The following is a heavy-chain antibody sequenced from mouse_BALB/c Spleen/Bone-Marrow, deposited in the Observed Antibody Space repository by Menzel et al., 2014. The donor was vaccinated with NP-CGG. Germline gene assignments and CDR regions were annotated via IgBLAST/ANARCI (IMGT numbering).Heavy chain of an antibody. CDR1: GYTFTSYW. V-gene: IGHV1-52*01. Sequence: QVQLQQPGAELVRPGASVKLSCKASGYTFTSYWMNWVKQRPEQGLEWIGRIDPYDSETHYNQNFRDKAILTVDKSSRIAFMQLSSLTSEDSAVYYCARSPDTYPSMDYWGQGTSVTVSS. CDR2: IDPYDSET. J-gene: IGHJ4*01. CDR3: ARSPDTYPSMDY.